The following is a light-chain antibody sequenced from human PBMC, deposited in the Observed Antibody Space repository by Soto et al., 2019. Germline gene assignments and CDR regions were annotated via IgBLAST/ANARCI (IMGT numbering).Light chain of an antibody. J-gene: IGLJ1*01. V-gene: IGLV2-14*01. CDR2: EVT. Sequence: QSVLIQPASVSGSRGQSITISCTGASSDVGGYNYVSWYQQFPGRAPKVMIYEVTNRPSGVSNRFSGSKSGNTASLTISGLQAEDEADYYCSSFASTHTYVFGTGTKLTVL. CDR3: SSFASTHTYV. CDR1: SSDVGGYNY.